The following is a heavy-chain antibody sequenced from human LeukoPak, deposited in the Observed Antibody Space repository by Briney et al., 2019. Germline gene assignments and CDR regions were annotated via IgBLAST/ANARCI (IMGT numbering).Heavy chain of an antibody. CDR2: IYHSGST. D-gene: IGHD3-9*01. Sequence: PSETLSLTCAVSGGSISSGGYSWSWIRQPPGKGLEWIGYIYHSGSTYYNPSLKSRVTISVDRSKNQFSLKLSSVTAADTAVYYCASGAAPTIFHYYYGMDVWGQGTTVTVSS. CDR3: ASGAAPTIFHYYYGMDV. J-gene: IGHJ6*02. CDR1: GGSISSGGYS. V-gene: IGHV4-30-2*01.